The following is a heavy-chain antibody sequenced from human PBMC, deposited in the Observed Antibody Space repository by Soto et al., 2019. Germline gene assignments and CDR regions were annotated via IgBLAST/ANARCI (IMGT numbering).Heavy chain of an antibody. Sequence: EVQLVESGGGVVRPGGSLRLSCAASGFTFDDYGMSWVRQAPGKGLEWVSGINWNGGSTGYADSVKGRFTISSDNAKNSLYLQMNSQRPEDTALNHCARGSYYYGSGSSSKFDPWGQRTLVTVSS. CDR1: GFTFDDYG. V-gene: IGHV3-20*01. CDR3: ARGSYYYGSGSSSKFDP. D-gene: IGHD3-10*01. J-gene: IGHJ5*02. CDR2: INWNGGST.